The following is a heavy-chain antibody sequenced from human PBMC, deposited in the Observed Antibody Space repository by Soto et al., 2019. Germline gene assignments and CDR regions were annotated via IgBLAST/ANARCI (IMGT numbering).Heavy chain of an antibody. CDR1: GFTFSGSA. D-gene: IGHD2-2*01. J-gene: IGHJ5*02. Sequence: EVQLVESGGGLVQPGGSLKLSCAASGFTFSGSAMHWVRQASGKGLEWVGRITEKVNIYATAYAASVKGRFTISRDDSNNTAYLQMNSLKTEDTAVYYCIASQPSGGWFDPWGQGTLVTVSS. CDR3: IASQPSGGWFDP. CDR2: ITEKVNIYAT. V-gene: IGHV3-73*01.